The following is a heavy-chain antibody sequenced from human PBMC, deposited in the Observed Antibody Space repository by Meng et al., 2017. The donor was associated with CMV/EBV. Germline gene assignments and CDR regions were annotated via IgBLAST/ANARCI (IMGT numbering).Heavy chain of an antibody. CDR1: GYTLTELS. V-gene: IGHV1-24*01. CDR3: ATGGSTTDHREIDWIDP. D-gene: IGHD3-16*01. J-gene: IGHJ5*02. CDR2: FDPEDGET. Sequence: QVQVGQAGAWVKKPGASVKVSCKVSGYTLTELSMHWVRQAPGKGLEWMGGFDPEDGETIYAQKFQGRVTMTEDTSTDTAYMELSSLRSEDTAVYYCATGGSTTDHREIDWIDPWGQGTLVTVSS.